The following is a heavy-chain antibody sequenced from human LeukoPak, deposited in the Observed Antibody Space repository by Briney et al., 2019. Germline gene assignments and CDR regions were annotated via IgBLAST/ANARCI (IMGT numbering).Heavy chain of an antibody. CDR2: IYYSGST. Sequence: SETLSLTCTVSGGSISSSSYYWGWIRQPPGKGLEWIGSIYYSGSTYYNPSLKSRVTISVDRSKNQFSLKLSSVTAADTAVYYCARSGDGYNYGYWGQGTLVTVSS. V-gene: IGHV4-39*07. D-gene: IGHD5-24*01. CDR3: ARSGDGYNYGY. CDR1: GGSISSSSYY. J-gene: IGHJ4*02.